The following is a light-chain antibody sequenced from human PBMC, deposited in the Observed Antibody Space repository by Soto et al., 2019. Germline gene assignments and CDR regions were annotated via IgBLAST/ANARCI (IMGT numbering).Light chain of an antibody. CDR3: AAWDVSLNDVV. V-gene: IGLV1-44*01. CDR1: SSNIGSNA. CDR2: SNN. Sequence: QSVRTQPPSASGTPGQRVTISCYGSSSNIGSNAVYWYQQLPGTAPTLLIYSNNQRPSGVPDRFSGSKSGTSASLAISGLQSEDEADYYCAAWDVSLNDVVFGGGTKVTVL. J-gene: IGLJ2*01.